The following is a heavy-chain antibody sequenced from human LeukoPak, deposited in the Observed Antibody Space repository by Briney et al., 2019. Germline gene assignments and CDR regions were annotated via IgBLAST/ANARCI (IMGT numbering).Heavy chain of an antibody. CDR1: GGSISSSSYY. D-gene: IGHD4/OR15-4a*01. V-gene: IGHV4-39*07. CDR3: ARGREGLWSHKYYYYMDV. CDR2: IYYSGST. J-gene: IGHJ6*03. Sequence: WETLSLTCTVSGGSISSSSYYWGWIRQPPGKGLEWIGSIYYSGSTYYNPSLKSRVTISVDTSKNQFSLKLSSVTAADTAVYYCARGREGLWSHKYYYYMDVWGKGTTVTVSS.